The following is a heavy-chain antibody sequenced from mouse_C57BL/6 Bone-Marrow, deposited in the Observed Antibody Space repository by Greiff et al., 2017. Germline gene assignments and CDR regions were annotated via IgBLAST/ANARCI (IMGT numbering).Heavy chain of an antibody. J-gene: IGHJ2*01. CDR3: ARMDY. CDR2: INPNNGGT. CDR1: GYTFTDYY. V-gene: IGHV1-26*01. Sequence: VQLQQSGPELVKPGASVKISCKASGYTFTDYYMNWVKQRPGKSLEWIGDINPNNGGTSYNQKFKVKATLTVDKSSITAYMELRSLTSEDSAVYYWARMDYWGQGTTLTVSS.